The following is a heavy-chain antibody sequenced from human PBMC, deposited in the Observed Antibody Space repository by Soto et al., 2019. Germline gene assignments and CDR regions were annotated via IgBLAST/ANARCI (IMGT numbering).Heavy chain of an antibody. Sequence: GGSLRLSCAASGFTFSSYSMNWVRQAPGKGLEWVSYISSSSSTIYYADSVKGRFTISRDNAKSSLYLQMNSLRAEDTAVYYCARDLGSSWYPEYFQHWGQGTLVTVSS. CDR2: ISSSSSTI. V-gene: IGHV3-48*01. CDR3: ARDLGSSWYPEYFQH. CDR1: GFTFSSYS. D-gene: IGHD6-13*01. J-gene: IGHJ1*01.